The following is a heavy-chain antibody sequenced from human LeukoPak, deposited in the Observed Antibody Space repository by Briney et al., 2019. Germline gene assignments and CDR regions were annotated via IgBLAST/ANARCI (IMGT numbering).Heavy chain of an antibody. CDR3: ARIRGFGADYYYYYMDV. J-gene: IGHJ6*03. V-gene: IGHV4-4*02. Sequence: PSGTLSLTCAVSGGSISSRNWWSWVRQPPGKGLEWIGEIYHGGSINYNPSLKSRVTISVDKTKNQFSLKLSSVTAADTAVYYCARIRGFGADYYYYYMDVGGKGTTVTVSS. CDR2: IYHGGSI. CDR1: GGSISSRNW. D-gene: IGHD3-10*01.